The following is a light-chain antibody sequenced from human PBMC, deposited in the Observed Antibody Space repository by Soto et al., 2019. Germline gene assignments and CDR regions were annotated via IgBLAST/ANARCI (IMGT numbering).Light chain of an antibody. CDR3: QQYGSSLT. V-gene: IGKV3-20*01. CDR2: DAY. Sequence: IVLTQSPATLSLSPGKRATLSCRASQSFRGLLAWYQQKPGQAPRLLIYDAYNRATGIPPRFSGSGSGTDFTLTISRLEPEDFAVYYCQQYGSSLTFGQGTKVDIK. J-gene: IGKJ1*01. CDR1: QSFRGL.